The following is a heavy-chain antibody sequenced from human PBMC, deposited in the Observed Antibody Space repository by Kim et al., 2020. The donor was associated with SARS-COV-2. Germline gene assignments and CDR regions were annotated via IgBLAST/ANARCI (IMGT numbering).Heavy chain of an antibody. CDR2: NK. Sequence: NKYSVDSVKGRFTISRDNSRNTLYLQMNSLRIEDTAVYYCEMGDSRGLSYWGQGNLVAVSS. V-gene: IGHV3-30-3*01. CDR3: EMGDSRGLSY. J-gene: IGHJ4*02. D-gene: IGHD6-13*01.